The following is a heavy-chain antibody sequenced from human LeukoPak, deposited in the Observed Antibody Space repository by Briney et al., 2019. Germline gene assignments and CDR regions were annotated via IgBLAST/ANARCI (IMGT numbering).Heavy chain of an antibody. V-gene: IGHV5-51*01. CDR3: ARPPGVGATSFDY. CDR2: IFPADSDT. CDR1: GSSFSNYW. D-gene: IGHD1-26*01. J-gene: IGHJ4*02. Sequence: GESLKISCKGSGSSFSNYWIAWVRRMPGKGLEWVGIIFPADSDTRYSPSLQGQVTISVDKSINTAYLQWSSLKASDSAMYYCARPPGVGATSFDYWGQGTLVTVSS.